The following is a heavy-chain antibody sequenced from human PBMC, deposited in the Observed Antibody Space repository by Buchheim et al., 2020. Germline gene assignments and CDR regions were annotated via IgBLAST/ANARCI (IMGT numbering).Heavy chain of an antibody. CDR2: IHYSGST. CDR3: ARQGHYGDYDN. J-gene: IGHJ4*02. CDR1: GGSISSYY. D-gene: IGHD4-17*01. Sequence: QVQLQESGPGLVRPSETLSLTCTVSGGSISSYYWSWIRQPPGGGLECIAYIHYSGSTNYNPSLKSRVTISVDTSKHQFSLKVSSVTAADTAVYYCARQGHYGDYDNWGQGTL. V-gene: IGHV4-59*08.